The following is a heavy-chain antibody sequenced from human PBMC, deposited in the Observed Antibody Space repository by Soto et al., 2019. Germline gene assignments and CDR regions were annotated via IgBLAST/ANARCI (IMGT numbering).Heavy chain of an antibody. CDR1: GGSIISGY. D-gene: IGHD2-15*01. CDR2: ISYSGNT. V-gene: IGHV4-59*01. Sequence: QVQLQESDPGLVKPSETLSLTCTVSGGSIISGYWSWIRQPPGKGLEWIGYISYSGNTNYNPSLKSRVTMSVDTPKNQFSLRLSYVTTADTAVYYCAGLRGYAGSPIDYWGQGTLVTVSS. J-gene: IGHJ4*02. CDR3: AGLRGYAGSPIDY.